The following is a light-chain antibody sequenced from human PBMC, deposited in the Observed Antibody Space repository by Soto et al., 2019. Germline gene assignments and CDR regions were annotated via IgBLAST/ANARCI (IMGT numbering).Light chain of an antibody. J-gene: IGKJ2*01. Sequence: EIVLTQSPGTLSLSPGERATLSCRASQSVRSSYLAWYRQKPGQAPRLLIYGASNRATGIPDRFSGSGSGTDFPLNISQLEPEGFEVYYCQQYDTTPMYTFGQGTKLEIK. CDR2: GAS. V-gene: IGKV3-20*01. CDR1: QSVRSSY. CDR3: QQYDTTPMYT.